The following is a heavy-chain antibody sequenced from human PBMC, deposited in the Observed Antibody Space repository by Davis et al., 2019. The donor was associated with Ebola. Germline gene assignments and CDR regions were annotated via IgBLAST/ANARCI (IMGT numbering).Heavy chain of an antibody. CDR1: GGTFSSYA. V-gene: IGHV1-69*13. D-gene: IGHD3-3*01. CDR3: ARDAGIFGARVRGMDV. CDR2: IIPIFGTA. Sequence: SVKVSCKASGGTFSSYAISWVRQAPGQGLEWMGGIIPIFGTANYAQKFQGRVTITADESTSTAYMELSSLRSEDTAVYYCARDAGIFGARVRGMDVWGQGTTVTVSS. J-gene: IGHJ6*02.